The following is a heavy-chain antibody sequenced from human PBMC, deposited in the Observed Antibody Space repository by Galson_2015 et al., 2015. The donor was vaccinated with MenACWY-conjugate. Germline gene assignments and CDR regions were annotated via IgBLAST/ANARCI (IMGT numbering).Heavy chain of an antibody. V-gene: IGHV1-3*01. CDR3: ARMRQWVADVFDY. D-gene: IGHD6-19*01. J-gene: IGHJ4*02. CDR1: GYTFTSYA. CDR2: INAGNGNT. Sequence: SVKVSCKASGYTFTSYAMHWVRQAPGQRLEWMGWINAGNGNTKYSQKFQGRVTITRDTSASTAYMELSSLRSEDTAVYYCARMRQWVADVFDYWGQGTLVTVSS.